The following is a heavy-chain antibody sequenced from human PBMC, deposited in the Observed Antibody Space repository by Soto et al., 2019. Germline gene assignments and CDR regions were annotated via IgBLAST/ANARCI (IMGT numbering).Heavy chain of an antibody. D-gene: IGHD3-16*02. Sequence: ASVKVSCKASGYTFTSYGISWVRQAPGQGLEWMGWISAYNGNTNYAQKLQGRVTMTTDTSTSTAYMELRSLRSDDTAVYYCERGLRDDYFWGSYRSNWFAPWGQGTLVTVPS. CDR3: ERGLRDDYFWGSYRSNWFAP. J-gene: IGHJ5*02. V-gene: IGHV1-18*01. CDR2: ISAYNGNT. CDR1: GYTFTSYG.